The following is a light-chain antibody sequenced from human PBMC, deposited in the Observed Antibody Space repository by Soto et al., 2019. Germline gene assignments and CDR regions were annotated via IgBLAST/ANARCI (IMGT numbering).Light chain of an antibody. Sequence: EIVLTQSPVTLSLSPGEIATLSFSASQSVTNSLAWYQQKPGQAPRLLIYDASNRATGIPARFSGSGSGTDFTLTISSLEPEDFAVYYCQQRSNWPPITFGQGTRLEIK. V-gene: IGKV3-11*01. CDR1: QSVTNS. CDR3: QQRSNWPPIT. CDR2: DAS. J-gene: IGKJ5*01.